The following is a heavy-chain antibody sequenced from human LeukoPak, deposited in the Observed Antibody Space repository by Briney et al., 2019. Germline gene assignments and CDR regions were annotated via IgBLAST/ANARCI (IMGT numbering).Heavy chain of an antibody. D-gene: IGHD6-13*01. Sequence: SETLSLTCSVSGGSISSGVHYWSWLRHHPGKGLEWIGYIYYSGSTYYNPSLKRRVTISVDTSKNQFSLKLSSVTAADTAVYYCASGSWYPVEYWGQGTLVTVSS. CDR2: IYYSGST. CDR1: GGSISSGVHY. J-gene: IGHJ4*02. V-gene: IGHV4-31*03. CDR3: ASGSWYPVEY.